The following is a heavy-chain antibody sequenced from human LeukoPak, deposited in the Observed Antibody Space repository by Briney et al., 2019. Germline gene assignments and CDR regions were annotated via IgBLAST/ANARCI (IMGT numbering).Heavy chain of an antibody. D-gene: IGHD3-16*02. V-gene: IGHV3-21*01. CDR2: ISSSSSYI. J-gene: IGHJ4*02. Sequence: GGSLRLSCAASGFTFSSYSMNWVRQAPGKGLEWVSSISSSSSYIYYADSVKGRFTISRDNAKNSLCLQMNSLRAEDTAVYYCASTGYDYVWGSYRFVWGQGTLVTVSS. CDR1: GFTFSSYS. CDR3: ASTGYDYVWGSYRFV.